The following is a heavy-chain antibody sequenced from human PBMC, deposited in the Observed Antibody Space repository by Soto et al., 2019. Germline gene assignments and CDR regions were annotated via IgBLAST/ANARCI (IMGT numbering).Heavy chain of an antibody. Sequence: SETLSLTCAVYGGAFSGYYWSWIRQPPGKGLEWIGEINHSGSTNYNPSLKSRVTISVDTSKNQFSLKLRPVTAADTAVYYCARGRVAAAVGYFQHWGQGTLVTVSS. CDR2: INHSGST. CDR3: ARGRVAAAVGYFQH. CDR1: GGAFSGYY. D-gene: IGHD6-13*01. J-gene: IGHJ1*01. V-gene: IGHV4-34*01.